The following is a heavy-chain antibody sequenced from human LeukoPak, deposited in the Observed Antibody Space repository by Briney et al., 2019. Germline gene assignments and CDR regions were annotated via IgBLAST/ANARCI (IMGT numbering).Heavy chain of an antibody. CDR3: AREVYCGGDCRYLDV. D-gene: IGHD2-21*02. J-gene: IGHJ2*01. Sequence: SETLSLTCTVSGDSISSSSYYWGWIRQPPGKGLEWIGSIYYSGSTYYNPSLKSRVTISVDTSKNQFSLKLSSLTAADTAVYYCAREVYCGGDCRYLDVWGRGTLVTVSS. V-gene: IGHV4-39*07. CDR1: GDSISSSSYY. CDR2: IYYSGST.